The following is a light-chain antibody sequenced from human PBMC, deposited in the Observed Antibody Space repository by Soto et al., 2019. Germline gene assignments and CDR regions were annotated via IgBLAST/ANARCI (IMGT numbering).Light chain of an antibody. CDR2: DVT. V-gene: IGLV2-11*01. Sequence: QSALTQPRSVSGSPGQSVTISCTGTSSDVGGYNFVSWYQQYPGKVPELIIYDVTQRPSGVPDRFSASKSDNTASLTISGLQAEDEADYYCCSYAGSSTLFGGGTKLTVL. CDR3: CSYAGSSTL. CDR1: SSDVGGYNF. J-gene: IGLJ2*01.